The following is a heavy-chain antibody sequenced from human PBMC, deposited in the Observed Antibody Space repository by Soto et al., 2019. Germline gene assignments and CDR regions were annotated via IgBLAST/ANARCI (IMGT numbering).Heavy chain of an antibody. V-gene: IGHV3-23*01. D-gene: IGHD2-2*01. CDR2: ISGSGGST. Sequence: EVQLLESGGGLVQPGGSLRLSCAASGFTFSSYAMSWVRQAPGKGLEWVSAISGSGGSTYYADSVKGRFTISRDNSKNTLYPQRNSRRAEDTDVYYCANLRYCSGTSCREDYWGQGTLVAVSS. CDR3: ANLRYCSGTSCREDY. CDR1: GFTFSSYA. J-gene: IGHJ4*02.